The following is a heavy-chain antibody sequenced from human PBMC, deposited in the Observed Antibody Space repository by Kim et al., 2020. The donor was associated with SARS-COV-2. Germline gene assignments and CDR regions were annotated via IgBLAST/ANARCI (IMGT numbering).Heavy chain of an antibody. CDR3: AGGLWSGYYMDV. D-gene: IGHD3-3*01. Sequence: ASVKVSCKASGYTFTSYAMHWVRQAPGQRLEWMGWINAGNGNTKYSQKFQGRVTITRDTSASTAYMELSSLRSEDTAVYYCAGGLWSGYYMDVWGQGTTVTVSS. CDR1: GYTFTSYA. CDR2: INAGNGNT. J-gene: IGHJ6*03. V-gene: IGHV1-3*01.